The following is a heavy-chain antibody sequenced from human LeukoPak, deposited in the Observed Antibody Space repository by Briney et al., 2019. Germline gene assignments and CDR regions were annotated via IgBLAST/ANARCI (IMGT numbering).Heavy chain of an antibody. J-gene: IGHJ4*02. CDR2: MSSSSRYI. V-gene: IGHV3-21*01. CDR3: ARPRLTDYYGSSGFDD. Sequence: ARSLRLSCAPSGFTLSSYGMNWVRQPPGNGLGWVSSMSSSSRYIYHTDSVKGRSTLSRDPAKNPPCLQIDSHNAAHTAVTYCARPRLTDYYGSSGFDDRGPGTLVTVSS. D-gene: IGHD3-22*01. CDR1: GFTLSSYG.